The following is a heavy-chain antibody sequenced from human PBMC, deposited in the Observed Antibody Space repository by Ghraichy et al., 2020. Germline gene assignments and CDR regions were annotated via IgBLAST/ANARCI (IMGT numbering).Heavy chain of an antibody. J-gene: IGHJ4*02. CDR2: ISGGADGI. Sequence: GESLNISCAASGFTFSSYGMSWVRQAPGEGLEWVSSISGGADGIFYADSVKGRFTISRDNSKNTVYLQMNSLRAEDTAVYYCAKRSVAGTYYFDFWGQGTLVTVSS. V-gene: IGHV3-23*01. CDR1: GFTFSSYG. CDR3: AKRSVAGTYYFDF. D-gene: IGHD6-19*01.